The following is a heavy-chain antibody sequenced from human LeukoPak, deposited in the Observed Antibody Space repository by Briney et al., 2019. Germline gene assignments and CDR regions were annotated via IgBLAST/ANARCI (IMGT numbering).Heavy chain of an antibody. CDR1: GGSFSGYY. J-gene: IGHJ4*02. Sequence: PSETLSLTCAVYGGSFSGYYWSWIRQPPGKGLEWIGEINHSGSTNYNPSLKSRVTISVDTSKNQFSLKLSSVTAADTAMYYCARCVGGDCYRGLDYWGQGTLVTVSS. CDR2: INHSGST. D-gene: IGHD2-21*02. V-gene: IGHV4-34*01. CDR3: ARCVGGDCYRGLDY.